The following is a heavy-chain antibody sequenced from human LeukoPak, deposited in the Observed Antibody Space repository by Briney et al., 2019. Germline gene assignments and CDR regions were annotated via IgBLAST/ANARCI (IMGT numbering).Heavy chain of an antibody. Sequence: PGGSLRLSCAASGFTFSSYSMNWVRQAPGKGLEWVSYISSSSSTIYYADSVKGRSTISRDNAKNSLYLQMNSLRAEDTAVYYCAIIVVVAYWGQGTLVTVSS. CDR2: ISSSSSTI. V-gene: IGHV3-48*01. D-gene: IGHD2-2*01. CDR3: AIIVVVAY. CDR1: GFTFSSYS. J-gene: IGHJ4*02.